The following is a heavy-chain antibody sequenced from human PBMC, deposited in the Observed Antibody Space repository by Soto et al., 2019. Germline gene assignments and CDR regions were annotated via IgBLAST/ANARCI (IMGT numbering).Heavy chain of an antibody. Sequence: QVHLQQWSAGLLKPSETLSLTCAVNGGSLTGYYWSWIRQPPGKGLEWIGEIKDGGVTNYSPSLKGRVTMSADTSKNQFSLKLNSVTAADTAVYYCARGQEGIVATHWDQGTLVTVSS. J-gene: IGHJ4*02. D-gene: IGHD5-12*01. CDR2: IKDGGVT. V-gene: IGHV4-34*01. CDR1: GGSLTGYY. CDR3: ARGQEGIVATH.